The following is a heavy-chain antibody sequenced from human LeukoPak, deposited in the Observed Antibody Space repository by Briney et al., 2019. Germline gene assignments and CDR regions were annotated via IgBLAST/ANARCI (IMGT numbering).Heavy chain of an antibody. Sequence: GSSVKVSCKASGGTFSSYAISWVRQAPGHGLEWMGGIIPIFGTANYAQTFQGRVTITADKSTSTAYMELSSLRSEDTAVYYCARLGSGSFNYYYYGMDVWGKGTTVTVSS. CDR3: ARLGSGSFNYYYYGMDV. D-gene: IGHD3-10*01. CDR1: GGTFSSYA. J-gene: IGHJ6*04. V-gene: IGHV1-69*06. CDR2: IIPIFGTA.